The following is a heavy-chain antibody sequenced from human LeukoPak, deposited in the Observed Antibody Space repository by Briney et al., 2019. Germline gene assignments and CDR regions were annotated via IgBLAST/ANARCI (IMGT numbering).Heavy chain of an antibody. V-gene: IGHV4-39*02. CDR3: AREKTDYDFWSLLDY. Sequence: SETLSLTCTVSGGSISSSSYYWGWIRQPPGKGLEWIGSIYYSGSTYYNPSLKSRVTISVDTSKNQFSLKLSSVTAADTAVYYCAREKTDYDFWSLLDYWGQGTLVAVSS. CDR2: IYYSGST. CDR1: GGSISSSSYY. D-gene: IGHD3-3*01. J-gene: IGHJ4*02.